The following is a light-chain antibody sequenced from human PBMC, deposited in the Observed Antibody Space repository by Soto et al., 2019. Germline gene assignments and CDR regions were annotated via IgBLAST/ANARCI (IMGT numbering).Light chain of an antibody. V-gene: IGKV1-6*01. Sequence: AIQMTQSPSSLSASVGDRVTITCGASQGIRNELSWFQQRPGNAPTLLISAASRLQSGVPSRFSGRGSGTDFTLTISSLQPEDFATYYCLQDYDYPRTFGQGTKVDIK. J-gene: IGKJ1*01. CDR2: AAS. CDR3: LQDYDYPRT. CDR1: QGIRNE.